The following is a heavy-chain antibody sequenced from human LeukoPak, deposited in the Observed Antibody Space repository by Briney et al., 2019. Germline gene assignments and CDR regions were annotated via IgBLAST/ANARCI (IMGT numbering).Heavy chain of an antibody. CDR3: ARSSSWYDVYYYGMGV. D-gene: IGHD6-13*01. V-gene: IGHV3-11*01. Sequence: GGSLRLSCAASGFTFSDYYMSWIRQAPGKGLEWVSYISSSGSTIYYADSVKGRFTISRDNAKNSLYLQMNSLRAEDTAVYYCARSSSWYDVYYYGMGVWGQGTTVTVSS. CDR2: ISSSGSTI. J-gene: IGHJ6*02. CDR1: GFTFSDYY.